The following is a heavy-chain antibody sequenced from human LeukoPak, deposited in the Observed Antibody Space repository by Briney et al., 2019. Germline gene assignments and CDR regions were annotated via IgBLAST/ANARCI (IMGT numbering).Heavy chain of an antibody. D-gene: IGHD6-19*01. Sequence: SETLTLTCTVSGGSISSSSYYWGWIRQPPGKGLEWIGSIYYSGSTYYNPSLKSRVTISVDTSKNQFSLKLSSVTAADTAVYYCAMTAQWLAYYYYYGMDVWGQGTTVTVSS. J-gene: IGHJ6*02. V-gene: IGHV4-39*07. CDR1: GGSISSSSYY. CDR3: AMTAQWLAYYYYYGMDV. CDR2: IYYSGST.